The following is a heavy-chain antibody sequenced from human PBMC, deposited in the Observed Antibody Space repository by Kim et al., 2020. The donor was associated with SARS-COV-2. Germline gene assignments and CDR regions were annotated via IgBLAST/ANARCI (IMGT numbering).Heavy chain of an antibody. J-gene: IGHJ5*02. V-gene: IGHV4-34*01. CDR3: ARGPGSMVRGVVWFDP. CDR1: GGSFSGYY. CDR2: INHSGST. Sequence: SETLSLTCAVYGGSFSGYYWSWIRQPPGKGLEWIGEINHSGSTNYNPSLKSRVTISVDTSKNQFSLKLSSVTAADTAVYYCARGPGSMVRGVVWFDPWGQGTLVTVSS. D-gene: IGHD3-10*01.